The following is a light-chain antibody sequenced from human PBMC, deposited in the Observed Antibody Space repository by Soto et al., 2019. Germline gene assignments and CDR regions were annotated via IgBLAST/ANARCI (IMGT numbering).Light chain of an antibody. Sequence: QSALTQPASVSGSPGQSITISCAGTRSDIGASNSVSWYQHLPGRSPTLIIYEATNRPSGVSERFSGSKAGDTASLTISGLQAEDEADYYCGSYAGLNNYVFGTGTMLTVL. CDR2: EAT. J-gene: IGLJ1*01. CDR1: RSDIGASNS. V-gene: IGLV2-14*01. CDR3: GSYAGLNNYV.